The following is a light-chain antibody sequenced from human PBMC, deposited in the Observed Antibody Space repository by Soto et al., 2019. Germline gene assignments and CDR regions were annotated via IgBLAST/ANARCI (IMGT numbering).Light chain of an antibody. CDR3: AAWDDSLSGVV. V-gene: IGLV1-47*02. CDR1: SSDMGNCA. CDR2: SNN. J-gene: IGLJ2*01. Sequence: QSVLTQPPSVSAAPGQKVTISCSGSSSDMGNCAVSWYQQLPGTAPKLLIYSNNQRPSGVPDRFSGSKSGTSASLAISGLRSEDEADYYCAAWDDSLSGVVFGGGTKLTVL.